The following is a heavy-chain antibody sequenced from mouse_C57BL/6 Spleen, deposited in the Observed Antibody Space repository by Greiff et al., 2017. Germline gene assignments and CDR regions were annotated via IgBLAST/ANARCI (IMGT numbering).Heavy chain of an antibody. CDR2: IRLKSDNYAT. CDR1: GFTFSNYW. V-gene: IGHV6-3*01. J-gene: IGHJ1*03. D-gene: IGHD2-1*01. Sequence: DVQLQESGGGLVQPGGSMKLSCVASGFTFSNYWMNWVRQSPEKGLEWVAQIRLKSDNYATHYAESVKGRFTISRDDSKSSVYLQMNNLRAEDTGIYYCTGINYGNYEYFDVWGTGTTVTVSS. CDR3: TGINYGNYEYFDV.